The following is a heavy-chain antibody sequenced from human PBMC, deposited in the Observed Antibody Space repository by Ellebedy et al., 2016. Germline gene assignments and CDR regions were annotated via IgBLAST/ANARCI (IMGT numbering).Heavy chain of an antibody. CDR3: RQGHYADY. CDR1: GLNFDTFF. V-gene: IGHV3-23*01. J-gene: IGHJ4*02. D-gene: IGHD5-24*01. Sequence: GGSLRLSXVASGLNFDTFFMSWVRQAPEKGLEWVSTINAGSDDTRFADSVKGRFTVSRDNPRNTVYLRMNNLRVEDTARYYRRQGHYADYWGQGTLVTVSS. CDR2: INAGSDDT.